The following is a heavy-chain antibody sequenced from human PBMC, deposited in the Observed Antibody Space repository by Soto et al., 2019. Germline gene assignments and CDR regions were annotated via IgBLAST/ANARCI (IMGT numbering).Heavy chain of an antibody. Sequence: PSETLSLTCGVYGGSFSGYYWSWIRQPPGKGLEWIGEINHSGKANYSPSLKSRITISADTSNNRVSLKLRSVTAADTAVYFCAKGFGNYWAFDYWGQGTLVTVSS. D-gene: IGHD1-26*01. CDR2: INHSGKA. CDR1: GGSFSGYY. V-gene: IGHV4-34*01. J-gene: IGHJ4*02. CDR3: AKGFGNYWAFDY.